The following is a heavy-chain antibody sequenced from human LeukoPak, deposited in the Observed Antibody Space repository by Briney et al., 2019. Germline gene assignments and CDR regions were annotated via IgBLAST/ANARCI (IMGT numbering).Heavy chain of an antibody. J-gene: IGHJ4*02. D-gene: IGHD1-26*01. V-gene: IGHV3-30-3*01. Sequence: GGSLRLSCAASGFTFSYYAVHWVRQAPGKGLEWVTVISRDGDNTFYADSVRGRFTVSRDNSKNILYLQMSSLRLDDTAVYYCARAYSGAYRAGDYWGQGTLVTVSS. CDR3: ARAYSGAYRAGDY. CDR1: GFTFSYYA. CDR2: ISRDGDNT.